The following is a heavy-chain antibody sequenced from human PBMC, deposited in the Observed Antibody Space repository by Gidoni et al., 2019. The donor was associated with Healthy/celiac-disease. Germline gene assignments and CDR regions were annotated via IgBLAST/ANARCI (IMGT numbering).Heavy chain of an antibody. CDR2: IYYSGST. D-gene: IGHD3-22*01. V-gene: IGHV4-59*01. CDR1: GGSIRSYY. J-gene: IGHJ5*02. Sequence: QVQLQASGPGLVKPSETLSLTCTVSGGSIRSYYWSWIRQPPAKGLEWIGYIYYSGSTNYNPSLKSRVTISVDTSKNQFSLKLSSVTAADTAVYDCARDLGYYYDSSGPNAVRWFDPWGQGTLVTVSS. CDR3: ARDLGYYYDSSGPNAVRWFDP.